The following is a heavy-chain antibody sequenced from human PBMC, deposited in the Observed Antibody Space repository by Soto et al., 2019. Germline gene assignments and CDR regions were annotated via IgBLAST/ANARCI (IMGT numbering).Heavy chain of an antibody. CDR1: GYPIASGYY. Sequence: SETLSLTCAVSGYPIASGYYWAWIRQSPGKGLEWIGSIYHAGSVYYNPSLNSRVAVSLDTSKNHFSLKLTSVTAADTAVYYCARTFDYYGMDVWGQGTTVTVS. CDR2: IYHAGSV. J-gene: IGHJ6*02. V-gene: IGHV4-38-2*01. CDR3: ARTFDYYGMDV.